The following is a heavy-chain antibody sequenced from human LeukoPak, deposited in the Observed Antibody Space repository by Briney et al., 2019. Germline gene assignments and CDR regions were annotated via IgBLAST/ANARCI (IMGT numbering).Heavy chain of an antibody. Sequence: SETLSLTCTVSGGSISSHYWSWIRQPPGKGLEWIGYIYYSGSTNYHPSLKSRVPISVDTSKNQFSLKLSSVTAADTAVYYWARDTYCSSTSCVWNWFDPWGQGTLVTVSS. D-gene: IGHD2-2*01. CDR1: GGSISSHY. V-gene: IGHV4-59*11. J-gene: IGHJ5*02. CDR2: IYYSGST. CDR3: ARDTYCSSTSCVWNWFDP.